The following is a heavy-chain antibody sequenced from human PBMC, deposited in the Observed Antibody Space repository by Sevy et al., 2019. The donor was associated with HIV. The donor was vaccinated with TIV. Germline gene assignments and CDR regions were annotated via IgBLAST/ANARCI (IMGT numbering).Heavy chain of an antibody. CDR2: IWYDGSNK. D-gene: IGHD6-19*01. CDR1: GFTFSTYG. J-gene: IGHJ4*02. CDR3: ARENIAVAGIGYYFDH. V-gene: IGHV3-33*01. Sequence: GGSLRLSCVASGFTFSTYGMHWVRQAPGKGLEWVAVIWYDGSNKEYVDSVKGRFTISGDNSKDTLYLQMNSLGAEDTAVYYCARENIAVAGIGYYFDHWGQGTLVTVSS.